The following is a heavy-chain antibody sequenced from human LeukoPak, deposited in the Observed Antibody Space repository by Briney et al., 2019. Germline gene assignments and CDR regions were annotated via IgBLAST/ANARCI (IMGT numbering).Heavy chain of an antibody. Sequence: ASVKVSCKASGYTFTGYYMHWVRQAPGQGLEWMGWINPNSGGTNYAQKFQGSVTMTRDTSISTAYMELSRLRSDDTAVYYCARGLVDTAMVPNDYWGQGTLVTVSS. CDR3: ARGLVDTAMVPNDY. J-gene: IGHJ4*02. D-gene: IGHD5-18*01. CDR1: GYTFTGYY. CDR2: INPNSGGT. V-gene: IGHV1-2*02.